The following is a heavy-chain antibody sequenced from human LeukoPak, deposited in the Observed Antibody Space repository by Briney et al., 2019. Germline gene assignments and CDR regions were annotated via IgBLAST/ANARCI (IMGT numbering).Heavy chain of an antibody. J-gene: IGHJ4*02. CDR1: GYTFTSYY. CDR3: ARGHIQWGHLYYFDY. V-gene: IGHV1-46*01. Sequence: ASVKVSCKASGYTFTSYYMHWVRQAPGQGLEWMGIINPSGGSTSYAQKFQGRVTMTRDTSISTAYMELSSLRSEDTAVYYCARGHIQWGHLYYFDYWGQGTLVTVSS. CDR2: INPSGGST. D-gene: IGHD3-16*01.